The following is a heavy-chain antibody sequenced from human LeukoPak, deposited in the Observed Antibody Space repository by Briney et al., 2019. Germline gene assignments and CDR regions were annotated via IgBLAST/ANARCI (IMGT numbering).Heavy chain of an antibody. V-gene: IGHV3-49*03. CDR3: TRDPLDTAMDRVFSD. CDR2: IRSKAYGGTT. Sequence: GGSLRLSCTASGFTFCDYAMSWFRQAPGKGLEWVGFIRSKAYGGTTEYAASVKGRFTISRDDSKSIAYLQMNSLKTEDTAVYYCTRDPLDTAMDRVFSDWGQGTLVTVSS. CDR1: GFTFCDYA. J-gene: IGHJ4*02. D-gene: IGHD5-18*01.